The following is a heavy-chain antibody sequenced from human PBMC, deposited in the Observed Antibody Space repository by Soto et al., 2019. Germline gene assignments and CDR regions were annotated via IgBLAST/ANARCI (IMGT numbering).Heavy chain of an antibody. Sequence: GGSVKGSCKASGYTLTGYYIHWGRQGPGPGVGWVGWVNPNSGGTNYAQKFQGWVTMTRDTSISTAYMELSRLRSDDTAVYYCARDPIIAAAGTSHYYYYYGMDVWGQGTTVTVSS. J-gene: IGHJ6*02. CDR3: ARDPIIAAAGTSHYYYYYGMDV. V-gene: IGHV1-2*04. CDR2: VNPNSGGT. CDR1: GYTLTGYY. D-gene: IGHD6-13*01.